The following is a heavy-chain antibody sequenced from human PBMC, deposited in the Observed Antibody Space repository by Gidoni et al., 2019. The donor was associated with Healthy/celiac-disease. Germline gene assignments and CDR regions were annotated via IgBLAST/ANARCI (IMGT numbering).Heavy chain of an antibody. J-gene: IGHJ4*02. V-gene: IGHV1-18*01. CDR2: ISAYNGNT. Sequence: QVQRVQSGAEGKKPGASVKVSCKASGYTCTSSGSSWVRQAPGQGLAWMGWISAYNGNTNYAQKLQGRVTMTTDTSTSTAYMELRSLRSDDTAVYYCARESGLYYYDSSGYHFDYWGQGTLVTVSS. CDR3: ARESGLYYYDSSGYHFDY. CDR1: GYTCTSSG. D-gene: IGHD3-22*01.